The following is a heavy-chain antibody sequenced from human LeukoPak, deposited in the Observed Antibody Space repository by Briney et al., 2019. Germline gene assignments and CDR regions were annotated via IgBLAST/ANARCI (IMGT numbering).Heavy chain of an antibody. V-gene: IGHV3-23*01. CDR1: GFTFSSYA. J-gene: IGHJ1*01. CDR2: ISGSGGST. Sequence: GGSLRLSCAASGFTFSSYAMSWVRQARGKGLEWVSAISGSGGSTYYAESVKGRFTISRDNCKNTLYLQINSLRAEDTAVYYCAKDIASYYAEYFQHWGQGTLVTVSS. D-gene: IGHD1-26*01. CDR3: AKDIASYYAEYFQH.